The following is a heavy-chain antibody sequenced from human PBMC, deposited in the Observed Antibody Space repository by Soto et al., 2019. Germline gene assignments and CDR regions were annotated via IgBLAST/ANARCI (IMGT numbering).Heavy chain of an antibody. Sequence: PGESLKISCKGSGYSFTSYWISWVRQMPGKGLEWMGRIDPSDSDTRYSPSFQGQVTISADKSISTAYLQWSSLKASDTAMYYCARPLTRIEYSSSHYYYYGMDVWGQGTTVTVSS. CDR2: IDPSDSDT. CDR1: GYSFTSYW. V-gene: IGHV5-51*01. J-gene: IGHJ6*02. D-gene: IGHD6-6*01. CDR3: ARPLTRIEYSSSHYYYYGMDV.